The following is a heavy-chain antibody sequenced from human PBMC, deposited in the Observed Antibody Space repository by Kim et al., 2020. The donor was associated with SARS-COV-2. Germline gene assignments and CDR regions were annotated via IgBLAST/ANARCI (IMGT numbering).Heavy chain of an antibody. Sequence: ASVKVSCKASGYTFAGYFIHWVRQAPGQRLEWIGWINPLNGDANHAQKFQGRVTMTRDTSTSTVYMELSALTSDDTAIYYCVRTQGLDYWGQGTQVTVSS. J-gene: IGHJ4*02. CDR2: INPLNGDA. CDR3: VRTQGLDY. CDR1: GYTFAGYF. V-gene: IGHV1-2*02.